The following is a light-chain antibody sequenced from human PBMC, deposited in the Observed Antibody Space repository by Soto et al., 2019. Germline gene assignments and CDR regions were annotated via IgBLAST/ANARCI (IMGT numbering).Light chain of an antibody. CDR1: SSDVGGYSY. Sequence: QSALTQPLSVSGSPGHSVTISCTGTSSDVGGYSYVSWYQQHPGKAPKLMISDVSKRPSGVPDRFSGSKFGNTASLTISGLQAEDEADYYCCSYAGAFTYVFGSGTKVTVL. CDR3: CSYAGAFTYV. CDR2: DVS. V-gene: IGLV2-11*01. J-gene: IGLJ1*01.